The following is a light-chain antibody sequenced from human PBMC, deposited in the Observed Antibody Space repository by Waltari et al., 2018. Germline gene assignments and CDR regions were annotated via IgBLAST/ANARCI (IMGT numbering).Light chain of an antibody. CDR2: VNSAGSH. CDR3: QTGGHGTWV. V-gene: IGLV4-69*01. J-gene: IGLJ3*02. Sequence: QLVLTQSPSASASLGASVKLTCTLSSGPTSNVIAWLQQQPGKGPRFLMKVNSAGSHSRGDESPDRCSGSSSGAEQYPSSASLQSEDDADYYCQTGGHGTWVFGGGTKVTVL. CDR1: SGPTSNV.